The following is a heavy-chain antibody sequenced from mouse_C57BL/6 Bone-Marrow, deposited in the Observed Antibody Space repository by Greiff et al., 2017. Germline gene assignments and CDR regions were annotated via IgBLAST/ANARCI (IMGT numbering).Heavy chain of an antibody. J-gene: IGHJ3*01. CDR2: IWSGGST. D-gene: IGHD1-1*01. Sequence: VKLQESGPGLVQPSQSLSITCTVSGFSLTSYSVHWVRQSPGKGLEWLGVIWSGGSTDYNAAFISRLSISRDNSKSKVFVKMNSLQANDTAIDYCARSGEYYGSIGFAYGGQGTLVTVSA. V-gene: IGHV2-2*02. CDR3: ARSGEYYGSIGFAY. CDR1: GFSLTSYS.